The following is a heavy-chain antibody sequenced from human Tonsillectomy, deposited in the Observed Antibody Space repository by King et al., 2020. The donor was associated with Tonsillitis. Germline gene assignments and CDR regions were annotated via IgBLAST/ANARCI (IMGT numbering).Heavy chain of an antibody. D-gene: IGHD4-23*01. CDR2: IYHSVST. Sequence: QVQLQESGPGLVKPSVTLSLTCAVSCGSISSSNWWSWVRQPPGKELEWIGVIYHSVSTNYNPSLTRRVTISVDNSKNQFSLKLSSVTAADTAVYYCARDPDDYGGNHRFDYWGQGTLVTVSS. CDR3: ARDPDDYGGNHRFDY. J-gene: IGHJ4*02. CDR1: CGSISSSNW. V-gene: IGHV4-4*02.